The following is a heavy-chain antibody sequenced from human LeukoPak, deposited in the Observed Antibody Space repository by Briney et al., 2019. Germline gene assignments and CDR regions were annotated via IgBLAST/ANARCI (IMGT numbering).Heavy chain of an antibody. CDR1: GYTFTSYG. D-gene: IGHD3-3*01. CDR2: ISAYNGNT. Sequence: ASVKVSCKASGYTFTSYGISWVRQAPGQGLEWMGWISAYNGNTNYAQKLQGRVTMTTDTSTSTAYMELRSLRSDDTAVYHCARVFSSSYYDFWSGYSLRYGMDVWGQGTTVTVSS. J-gene: IGHJ6*02. V-gene: IGHV1-18*01. CDR3: ARVFSSSYYDFWSGYSLRYGMDV.